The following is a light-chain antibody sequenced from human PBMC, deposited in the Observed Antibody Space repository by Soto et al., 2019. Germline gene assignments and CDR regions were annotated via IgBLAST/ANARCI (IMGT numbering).Light chain of an antibody. V-gene: IGKV1D-16*01. J-gene: IGKJ4*02. CDR1: QDISSW. Sequence: DIQMTQSPSSLAASVGDRVTITCRASQDISSWLAWYQQKPEKAPKSLIYAASNLQRGVTSRFSGNGSGTEFTLTISTLQPEDFATYYCQHYKSYPLTFGGGTKVESK. CDR3: QHYKSYPLT. CDR2: AAS.